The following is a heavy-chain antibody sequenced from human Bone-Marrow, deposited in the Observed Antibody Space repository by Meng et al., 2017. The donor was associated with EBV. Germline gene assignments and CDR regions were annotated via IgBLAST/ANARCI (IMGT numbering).Heavy chain of an antibody. CDR2: LIPMSGEP. CDR3: ASESGRGFTSDY. CDR1: GGTFRSDA. Sequence: QVQLVVSGAEVNKPGPSGTVAVKTSGGTFRSDAISWVRQGPGQGLEWMGGLIPMSGEPHYAQKFQDRVTITADESTSTHYMDLSGLRSEDTAVYYCASESGRGFTSDYWGQGTLVTVSS. J-gene: IGHJ4*02. D-gene: IGHD3-10*01. V-gene: IGHV1-69*01.